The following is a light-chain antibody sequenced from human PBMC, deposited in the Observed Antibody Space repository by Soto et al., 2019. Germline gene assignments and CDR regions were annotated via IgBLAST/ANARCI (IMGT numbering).Light chain of an antibody. CDR3: QQTYSSPWT. Sequence: DIQLTQSPSSLSASVGDRVTITCRGSQGVSKYLNWYQQKPGRAPMLLIYATSNLQHGVPSRFSGNGSGPNFTLTIGSLQPEDLGTYYCQQTYSSPWTFGQGTRVAIK. CDR2: ATS. V-gene: IGKV1-39*01. J-gene: IGKJ1*01. CDR1: QGVSKY.